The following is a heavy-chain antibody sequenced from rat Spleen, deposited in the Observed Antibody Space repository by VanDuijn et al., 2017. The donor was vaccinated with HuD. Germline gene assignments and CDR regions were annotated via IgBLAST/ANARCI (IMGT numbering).Heavy chain of an antibody. V-gene: IGHV5-17*01. D-gene: IGHD1-12*01. CDR2: IIYDGSST. CDR3: ARHGRDSYAPGY. Sequence: EVQLVESGGGLVQPGRSLKLSCAASGFTFSDYAMAWVRQAPKKGLEWVATIIYDGSSTYYRDSVKGRFTISRDNAKSTLYLQMDSLGSEDTATYYCARHGRDSYAPGYWGQGVMVTVSS. CDR1: GFTFSDYA. J-gene: IGHJ2*01.